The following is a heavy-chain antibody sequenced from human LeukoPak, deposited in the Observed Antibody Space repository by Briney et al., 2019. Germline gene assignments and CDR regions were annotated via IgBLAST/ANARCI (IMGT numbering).Heavy chain of an antibody. Sequence: PSETLSLTCTVSGGSISSGSYYWSWIRQPPGKGLEWIGEINHSGSTNYNPSLKSRVTISVDTSKNQFSLKLSSVTAADTAVYYCARGLAWWWLRLSTEYKDNAFDIWGQGTMVTVSS. D-gene: IGHD5-12*01. CDR1: GGSISSGSYY. V-gene: IGHV4-39*07. CDR2: INHSGST. CDR3: ARGLAWWWLRLSTEYKDNAFDI. J-gene: IGHJ3*02.